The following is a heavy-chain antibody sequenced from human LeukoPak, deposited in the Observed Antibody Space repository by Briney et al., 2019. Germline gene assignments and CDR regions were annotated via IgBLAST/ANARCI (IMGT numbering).Heavy chain of an antibody. D-gene: IGHD1-26*01. CDR1: GYTFTSYG. CDR2: INPSGGST. Sequence: GASVKVSCKASGYTFTSYGISWVRQAPGQGLEWMGIINPSGGSTSYAQKFQGRVTMTRDTSTSTIYMELSSLRSEDTAVYYCARSSGSYPHYYYYMDVWGKGTTVTVSS. V-gene: IGHV1-46*01. CDR3: ARSSGSYPHYYYYMDV. J-gene: IGHJ6*03.